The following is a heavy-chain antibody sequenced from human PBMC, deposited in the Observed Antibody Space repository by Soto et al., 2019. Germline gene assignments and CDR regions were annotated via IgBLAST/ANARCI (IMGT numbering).Heavy chain of an antibody. CDR3: ARLRSKGDYPYDAFEI. J-gene: IGHJ3*02. V-gene: IGHV4-30-4*02. CDR2: ISYSGSA. D-gene: IGHD4-17*01. CDR1: GGSISSGNYY. Sequence: SETLSLTCTVSGGSISSGNYYWSWIRQPPGKGLEWIGFISYSGSAYYNPSLKSRVTISVDTSKNQFSLKLSSVTAADTAVYYCARLRSKGDYPYDAFEIWGQGTMVTVSS.